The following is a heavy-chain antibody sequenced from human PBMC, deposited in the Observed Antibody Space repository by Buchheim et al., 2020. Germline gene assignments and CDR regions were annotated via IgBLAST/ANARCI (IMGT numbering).Heavy chain of an antibody. CDR3: AKGRGKAYCGGDCYSRDGYFEH. CDR1: GFTFSSYG. D-gene: IGHD2-21*02. Sequence: QVQLVESGGGVVQPGRSLRLSCAASGFTFSSYGMHWVRQAPGKGLEWVAVISYDGSNKYYADSVKGRFTISRDNSKNTLYLQIKSQRDKDTAVYYCAKGRGKAYCGGDCYSRDGYFEHWGQGTL. V-gene: IGHV3-30*18. J-gene: IGHJ1*01. CDR2: ISYDGSNK.